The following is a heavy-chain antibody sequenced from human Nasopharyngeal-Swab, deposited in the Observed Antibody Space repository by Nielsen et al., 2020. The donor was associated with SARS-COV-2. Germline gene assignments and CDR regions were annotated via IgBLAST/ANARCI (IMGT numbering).Heavy chain of an antibody. CDR1: GFTFSDYY. CDR3: ARVLDTAMVLGGPLDY. CDR2: ISSSGSTI. D-gene: IGHD5-18*01. Sequence: GESLKISCAASGFTFSDYYMSWIRQAPGKGLERVSYISSSGSTIYYADSVKGRFTISRDNAKNSLYLQMNSLRAEDTAVYYCARVLDTAMVLGGPLDYWGQGTLVTVSS. J-gene: IGHJ4*02. V-gene: IGHV3-11*04.